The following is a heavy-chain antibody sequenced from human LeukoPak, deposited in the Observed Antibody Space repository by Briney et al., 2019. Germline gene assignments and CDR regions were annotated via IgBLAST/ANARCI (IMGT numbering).Heavy chain of an antibody. J-gene: IGHJ4*02. Sequence: SETLSLTCTVSGGSVSSTSYFWSWIRQPPGKGLEWIGYIYYSGNTHYNPSLKSRVTISIDTSKNQFSLRLSSVTAADTAVYYCARGDPSVFDYWGQGTLVTVSS. CDR3: ARGDPSVFDY. CDR1: GGSVSSTSYF. CDR2: IYYSGNT. V-gene: IGHV4-61*01.